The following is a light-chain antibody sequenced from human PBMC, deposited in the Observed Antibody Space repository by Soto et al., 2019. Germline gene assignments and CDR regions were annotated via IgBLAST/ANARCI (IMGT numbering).Light chain of an antibody. Sequence: QSALTQPASVSGSPGQSITISCTGTSSDVGGSNYVSWYQQHPGNAPKLMISEVSNRPSGISNRFSGSKSANTAFLTISGLQAEDEAYYYCSSYTSSSTLGVFGTGTKLTVL. CDR2: EVS. V-gene: IGLV2-14*01. CDR1: SSDVGGSNY. J-gene: IGLJ1*01. CDR3: SSYTSSSTLGV.